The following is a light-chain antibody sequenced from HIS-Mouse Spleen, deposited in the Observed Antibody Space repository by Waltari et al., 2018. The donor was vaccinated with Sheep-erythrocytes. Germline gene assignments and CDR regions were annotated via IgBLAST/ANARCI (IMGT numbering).Light chain of an antibody. J-gene: IGLJ3*02. V-gene: IGLV2-14*03. CDR2: DVS. Sequence: QSALTQPASVSGSPGQSITISCTGPSSDVCCYNYVSWYQQHPGKAPKLMIYDVSNRPSGVSNRFSGSKSGNTASLTISGLQAEDEADYYCSSYTSSSTWVFGGGTKLTVL. CDR3: SSYTSSSTWV. CDR1: SSDVCCYNY.